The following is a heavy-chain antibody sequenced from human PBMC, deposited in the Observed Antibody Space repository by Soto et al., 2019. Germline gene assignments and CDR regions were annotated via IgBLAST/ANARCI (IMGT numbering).Heavy chain of an antibody. V-gene: IGHV1-69*13. J-gene: IGHJ6*02. D-gene: IGHD2-15*01. Sequence: SVKVSCKDSGGTLSSNASRWVRQAPGQGLEWMGGIIPIFGTANYAQKFQGRVTITADESTSTAYMELSSLRSEDTAVYYCARIIVWNGMDVWGQGTTVTVSS. CDR2: IIPIFGTA. CDR1: GGTLSSNA. CDR3: ARIIVWNGMDV.